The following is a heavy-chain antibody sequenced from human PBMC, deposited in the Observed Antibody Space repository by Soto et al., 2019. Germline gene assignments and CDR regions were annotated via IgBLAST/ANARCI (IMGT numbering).Heavy chain of an antibody. CDR1: GFTFSSYA. J-gene: IGHJ4*02. CDR2: ISGSGGST. V-gene: IGHV3-23*01. Sequence: EVQLLESGGGLVQPGGSLRLSCAASGFTFSSYAMSWVRQAPGKGLEWVSAISGSGGSTYYADSVKGRFTISRDNSKNTLYLQMNSLRAEDTAVYYCAKDYSYDFWSGYTFDYWGQGTLVTVSS. D-gene: IGHD3-3*01. CDR3: AKDYSYDFWSGYTFDY.